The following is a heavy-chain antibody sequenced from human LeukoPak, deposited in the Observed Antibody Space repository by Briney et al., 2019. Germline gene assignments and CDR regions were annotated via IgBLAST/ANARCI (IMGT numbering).Heavy chain of an antibody. Sequence: GGSLRLSCAASGFTFSSYAMSWVRQAPGKGLEWVSAISGSGGNTYYADSVKGRFTVSRDNSKNTLYLQMNSLRAEDTAVYYCANGQGDDAFDIWGQGTMVTVSS. V-gene: IGHV3-23*01. D-gene: IGHD3-16*01. CDR2: ISGSGGNT. CDR3: ANGQGDDAFDI. J-gene: IGHJ3*02. CDR1: GFTFSSYA.